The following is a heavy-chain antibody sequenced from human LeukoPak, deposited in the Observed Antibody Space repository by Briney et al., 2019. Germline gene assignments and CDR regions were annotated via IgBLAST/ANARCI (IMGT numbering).Heavy chain of an antibody. Sequence: AGVSLRLSCSASGFVFTIYTMYWVRQAPGKGPEYVSTISGSGNGFSIYYADSVKGRFTISRDDSKSILYLQMNGLRSEDTAVYYCVKDFGRIRGTPDSWGQGTLVTVSS. J-gene: IGHJ4*02. V-gene: IGHV3-64D*06. CDR3: VKDFGRIRGTPDS. CDR2: ISGSGNGFSI. D-gene: IGHD1-26*01. CDR1: GFVFTIYT.